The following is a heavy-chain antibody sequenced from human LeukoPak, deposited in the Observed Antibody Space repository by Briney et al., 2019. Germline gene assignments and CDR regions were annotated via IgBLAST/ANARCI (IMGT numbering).Heavy chain of an antibody. Sequence: GGSLRLSCATSGFTIGKSDMAWVRQAPGKGLEWVSIVYTGGRTFHADSVKGRCTMSRDQSKNTVGLQMNSLRSEDTALYYCARGSMPGTGLPFDYWGQGTQVSVSS. J-gene: IGHJ4*02. CDR1: GFTIGKSD. D-gene: IGHD3-9*01. CDR3: ARGSMPGTGLPFDY. V-gene: IGHV3-53*05. CDR2: VYTGGRT.